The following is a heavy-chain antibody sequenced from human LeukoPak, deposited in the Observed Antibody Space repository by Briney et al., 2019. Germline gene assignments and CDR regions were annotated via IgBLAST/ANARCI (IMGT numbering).Heavy chain of an antibody. D-gene: IGHD6-19*01. V-gene: IGHV3-43D*03. CDR2: ISWDGGST. CDR1: GFTFDDYA. CDR3: AKDKESSGWRGDYYYYGMDV. Sequence: GSLRLSCAASGFTFDDYAMHWVRQAPGKGLEWVSLISWDGGSTYYADSVKGRFTISRDNSKNSLYLQMNSLRAEDTALYYCAKDKESSGWRGDYYYYGMDVWGQGTTVTVSS. J-gene: IGHJ6*02.